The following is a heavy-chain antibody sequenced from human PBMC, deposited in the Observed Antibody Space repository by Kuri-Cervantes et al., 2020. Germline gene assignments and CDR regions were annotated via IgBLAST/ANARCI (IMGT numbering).Heavy chain of an antibody. V-gene: IGHV1-69*13. CDR2: IIPIFGTA. Sequence: SVKVSCKAFGGTFSRHAISWVRQAPGQGLEWMGGIIPIFGTANYAQKFQGRVTITADESTSTAYMELSSLRSEDTAVYYCASCMTTVNYYYYYMDVWGKGTTVTVSS. D-gene: IGHD4-17*01. CDR3: ASCMTTVNYYYYYMDV. CDR1: GGTFSRHA. J-gene: IGHJ6*03.